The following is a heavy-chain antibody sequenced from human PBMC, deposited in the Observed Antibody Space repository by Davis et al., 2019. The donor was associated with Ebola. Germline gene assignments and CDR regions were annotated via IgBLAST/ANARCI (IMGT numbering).Heavy chain of an antibody. CDR3: ARDQIVVVVAATSPYYYYGMDV. D-gene: IGHD2-15*01. Sequence: ASVKVSCKASGYSFTTYALNWVRQAPGQGLEWMGWISAYNGNTNYAQKLQGRVTMTTDTSTSTAYMELRSLRSEDTAVYYCARDQIVVVVAATSPYYYYGMDVWGKGTTVTVSS. CDR1: GYSFTTYA. CDR2: ISAYNGNT. J-gene: IGHJ6*04. V-gene: IGHV1-18*01.